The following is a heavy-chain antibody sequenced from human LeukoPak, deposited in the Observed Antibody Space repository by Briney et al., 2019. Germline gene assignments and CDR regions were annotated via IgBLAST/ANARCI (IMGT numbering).Heavy chain of an antibody. CDR1: GYTFTSYG. CDR2: ISAYNGNT. D-gene: IGHD3-3*01. J-gene: IGHJ3*02. V-gene: IGHV1-18*04. Sequence: GASVKVSCKASGYTFTSYGISWVRQAPGQGLEWMGWISAYNGNTNCAQKLQGRVTMTTDTSTSTAYMELRSLRSDDTAVYYCVREPTFDLEAFDIWGQGTMVTVSS. CDR3: VREPTFDLEAFDI.